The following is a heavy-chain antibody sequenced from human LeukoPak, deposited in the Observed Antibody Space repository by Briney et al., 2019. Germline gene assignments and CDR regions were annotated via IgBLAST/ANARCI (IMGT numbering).Heavy chain of an antibody. CDR1: GFSFSPYS. CDR2: IDSSSGTI. CDR3: ARDHIGYCSGGSCSPFDY. Sequence: PGGSLRLSCAASGFSFSPYSMNWLRQAPGKGLEWVSYIDSSSGTIYYADSVRGRFTISGDNAKNSLYLQMNSLRAEDTAVYYCARDHIGYCSGGSCSPFDYWGQGTLVTVSS. J-gene: IGHJ4*02. V-gene: IGHV3-48*01. D-gene: IGHD2-15*01.